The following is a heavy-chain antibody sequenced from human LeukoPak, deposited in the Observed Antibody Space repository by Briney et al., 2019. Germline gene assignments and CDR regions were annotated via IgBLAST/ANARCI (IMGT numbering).Heavy chain of an antibody. CDR2: ISGISTYI. CDR3: ARHNQDGGRWGNCF. Sequence: PGGSLRLSCAASGFTFSSYSVNWVRQAPGEGLEWVSSISGISTYIYYADSVKGRFTISRDNAKNSLYLQMNSLRAEDTAVYYCARHNQDGGRWGNCFWGPGGLVTVSS. V-gene: IGHV3-21*01. J-gene: IGHJ4*02. CDR1: GFTFSSYS. D-gene: IGHD2-15*01.